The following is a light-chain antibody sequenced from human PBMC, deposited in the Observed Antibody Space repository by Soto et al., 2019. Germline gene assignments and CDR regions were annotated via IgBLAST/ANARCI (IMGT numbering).Light chain of an antibody. Sequence: QSVLTQPPSASGTPGQRITISCSGSSSNIGSNFVYWYQQLPGTPPKLLIYRNNQRPSGVPDRLSGSKSGTSASLAISGLRSEDEADYYCAAWDDSLSGRNWVFGRGTKLTVL. J-gene: IGLJ3*02. CDR3: AAWDDSLSGRNWV. CDR2: RNN. CDR1: SSNIGSNF. V-gene: IGLV1-47*01.